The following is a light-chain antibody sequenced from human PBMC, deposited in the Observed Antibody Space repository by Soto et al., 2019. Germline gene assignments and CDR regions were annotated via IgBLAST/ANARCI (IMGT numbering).Light chain of an antibody. V-gene: IGLV1-40*01. J-gene: IGLJ1*01. CDR3: QSYDSSLSGYV. Sequence: QSVLTQPPSVSEAPGQRVTISCTGSSSNIGAGYEAHWYQQVPGTAPKLLIYENNNRPSGVPDRFSGSKSGTPASLAITGLQAEDEAEYYCQSYDSSLSGYVFGPGTKLTVL. CDR2: ENN. CDR1: SSNIGAGYE.